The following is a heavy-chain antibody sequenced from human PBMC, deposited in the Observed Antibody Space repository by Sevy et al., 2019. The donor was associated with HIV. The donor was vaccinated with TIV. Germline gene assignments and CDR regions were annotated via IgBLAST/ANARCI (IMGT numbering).Heavy chain of an antibody. CDR1: GFTFSDYY. V-gene: IGHV3-11*01. Sequence: GGSLRLSCAASGFTFSDYYMSWIRQAPGKGLEWVSYISSSGSTIYYADSVKGRFTISRDNGKNSLYLQMNSLRAEDKDVYYCARTGVLTHIAVAGTSLIGAFDFWGQGTMVTVSS. D-gene: IGHD6-19*01. CDR3: ARTGVLTHIAVAGTSLIGAFDF. J-gene: IGHJ3*01. CDR2: ISSSGSTI.